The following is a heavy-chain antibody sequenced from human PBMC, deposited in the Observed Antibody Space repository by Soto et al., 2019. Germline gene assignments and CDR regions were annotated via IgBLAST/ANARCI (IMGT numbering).Heavy chain of an antibody. V-gene: IGHV3-23*01. J-gene: IGHJ3*02. D-gene: IGHD5-12*01. CDR3: AKDSVFLLGVATIAPIAFDI. Sequence: PGGSLRLSCAASGFTFSNYAMNWVRQAPGKGLEWVSAISGSGGSTYYADSVKGRFTISRDNSKNTLHVQMNSLRAEDTAVYYCAKDSVFLLGVATIAPIAFDIRAKGQWSPSPQ. CDR1: GFTFSNYA. CDR2: ISGSGGST.